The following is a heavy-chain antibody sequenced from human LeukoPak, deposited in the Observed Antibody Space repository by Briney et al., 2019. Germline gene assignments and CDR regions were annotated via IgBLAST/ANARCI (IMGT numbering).Heavy chain of an antibody. CDR2: ISGSGGST. CDR3: AKEELRYFDWLSPFDY. CDR1: GFTFDDYA. D-gene: IGHD3-9*01. Sequence: GRSLRLSCAASGFTFDDYAVHWVRQAPGKGLEWVSGISGSGGSTYYADSVKGRFTISRDNSKNTLYLQMNSLRAEDTAVYYCAKEELRYFDWLSPFDYWGQGTLVTVSS. V-gene: IGHV3-23*01. J-gene: IGHJ4*02.